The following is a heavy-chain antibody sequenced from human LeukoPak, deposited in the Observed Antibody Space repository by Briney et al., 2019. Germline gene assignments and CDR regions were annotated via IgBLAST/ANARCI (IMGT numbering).Heavy chain of an antibody. CDR3: AGALFNYDSSGLNY. V-gene: IGHV3-33*01. CDR2: IWYDGSNK. CDR1: GFTFSSYG. J-gene: IGHJ4*02. Sequence: PGGSLRLSCAASGFTFSSYGTHWVRQAPGKGLEWVALIWYDGSNKYYADSVKGRFTISRDNSKNTLYLQMNSLRAEDTAVYYCAGALFNYDSSGLNYWGQGTLVTVSS. D-gene: IGHD3-22*01.